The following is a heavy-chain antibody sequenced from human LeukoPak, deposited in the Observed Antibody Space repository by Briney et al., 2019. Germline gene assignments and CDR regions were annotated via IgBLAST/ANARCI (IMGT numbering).Heavy chain of an antibody. CDR1: GYSISSGYY. CDR3: ARVRSSGWGPHFDY. CDR2: IYTSGNT. Sequence: SETLSLTCSVSGYSISSGYYWGWIRQPPGKGLEWIGRIYTSGNTNYNPSLKSRVTMSVDTSKNQFSLKLSSVTAADTAVYYCARVRSSGWGPHFDYWGQGTLVTVSS. D-gene: IGHD6-19*01. V-gene: IGHV4-38-2*02. J-gene: IGHJ4*02.